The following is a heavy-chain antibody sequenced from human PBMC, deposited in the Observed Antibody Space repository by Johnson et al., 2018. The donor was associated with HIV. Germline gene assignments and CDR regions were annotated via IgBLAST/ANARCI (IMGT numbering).Heavy chain of an antibody. CDR1: GFTFSSYA. Sequence: QVQLVESGGGLVQPGGSLRLSCAASGFTFSSYAMHWVRQAPGKGLAWVAVISYDGSNKYYADSVKGRFTIPRDNTKTTLYLQRNSLRAEDTAVYYCAREPSIAAAGGDCAFDIWGRGTMLTVSS. D-gene: IGHD6-13*01. CDR2: ISYDGSNK. CDR3: AREPSIAAAGGDCAFDI. J-gene: IGHJ3*02. V-gene: IGHV3-30*04.